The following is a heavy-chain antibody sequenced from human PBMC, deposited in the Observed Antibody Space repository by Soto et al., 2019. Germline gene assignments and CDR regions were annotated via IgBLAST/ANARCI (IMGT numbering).Heavy chain of an antibody. D-gene: IGHD3-22*01. CDR3: ARMNYYDTSGYPFDY. CDR1: GASISSYY. Sequence: SETLSLTCTVSGASISSYYWSWIQQPQGKGLEWIGYIYFRGTTNYNPSLKSRVTMSADTSKNQFSLKLNSVTAADTAVYYCARMNYYDTSGYPFDYWGQGMMVTVS. V-gene: IGHV4-59*01. CDR2: IYFRGTT. J-gene: IGHJ4*02.